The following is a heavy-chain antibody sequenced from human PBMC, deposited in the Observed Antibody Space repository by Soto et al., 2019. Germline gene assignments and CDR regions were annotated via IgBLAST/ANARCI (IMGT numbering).Heavy chain of an antibody. D-gene: IGHD6-19*01. CDR3: AQAGPTSYSDN. CDR1: GFAFSASA. Sequence: WGSLRLSCVVSGFAFSASAMTWVRQAPGKWLEWVSGISDGMRFKYYADSVKGRLTISRDDSKNTLFLQMNSLRAEDTAIYHCAQAGPTSYSDNCRQGTLAT. CDR2: ISDGMRFK. V-gene: IGHV3-23*01. J-gene: IGHJ4*01.